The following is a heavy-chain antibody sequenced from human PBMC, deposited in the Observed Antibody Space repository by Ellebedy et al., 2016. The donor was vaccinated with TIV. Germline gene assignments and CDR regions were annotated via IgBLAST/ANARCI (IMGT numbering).Heavy chain of an antibody. J-gene: IGHJ4*02. CDR3: AKGRSGTYIHHAFDC. V-gene: IGHV3-23*01. CDR2: ITGSGDRT. CDR1: GFTFDNFA. Sequence: GESLKISCATSGFTFDNFAMRWFRQAPGKGLEWVSAITGSGDRTFYADSVKGRFTISRDNSRNTLYLHLNSLRAEDTAIYYCAKGRSGTYIHHAFDCWGQGTLVTVSS. D-gene: IGHD1-14*01.